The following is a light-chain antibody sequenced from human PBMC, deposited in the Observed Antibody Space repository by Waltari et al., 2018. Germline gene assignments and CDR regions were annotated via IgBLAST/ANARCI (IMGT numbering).Light chain of an antibody. CDR2: LNN. CDR1: SPNIGAGYD. V-gene: IGLV1-40*01. J-gene: IGLJ3*02. CDR3: QSYDSSLSASV. Sequence: QSVLTQPPSVSGAPGQRATISCTGSSPNIGAGYDVPWYQQLPGTAPKLLIYLNNNRPSGVPDRFSGSKSGTSASLAITGLQAEDEADYYCQSYDSSLSASVFGGGTKLTVL.